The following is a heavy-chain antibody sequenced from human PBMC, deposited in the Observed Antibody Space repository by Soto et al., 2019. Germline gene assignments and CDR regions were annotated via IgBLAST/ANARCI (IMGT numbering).Heavy chain of an antibody. J-gene: IGHJ6*03. CDR2: IYPGDSDT. V-gene: IGHV5-51*01. CDR3: ARHPYPKVVPAANYYYYYYMDV. D-gene: IGHD2-2*01. CDR1: GYSFTSYW. Sequence: PGESLKISCKGSGYSFTSYWIGWVRQMPGKGLEWMGIIYPGDSDTRYSPSFQGQVTISADKSISTAYLQWSSLKASDTAMYYCARHPYPKVVPAANYYYYYYMDVWGKGTTVAVSS.